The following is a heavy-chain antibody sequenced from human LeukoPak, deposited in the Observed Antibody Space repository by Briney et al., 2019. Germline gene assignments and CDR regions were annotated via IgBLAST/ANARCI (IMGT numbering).Heavy chain of an antibody. CDR2: IYYSGST. V-gene: IGHV4-59*01. Sequence: SETLSLTCTVSGGSISSYYWSWIRQPPGKGLEWIGYIYYSGSTNYNPSLKSRVTISVDTSKNQFSLKLSSVTAADTAVYYRARTVRDSSGYLYYYYYMDVWGKGTTVTISS. D-gene: IGHD3-22*01. CDR1: GGSISSYY. CDR3: ARTVRDSSGYLYYYYYMDV. J-gene: IGHJ6*03.